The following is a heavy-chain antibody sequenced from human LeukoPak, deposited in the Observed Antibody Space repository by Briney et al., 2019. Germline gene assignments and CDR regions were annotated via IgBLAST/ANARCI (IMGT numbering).Heavy chain of an antibody. D-gene: IGHD4-17*01. CDR3: TRDALYGDPSYYYMDV. CDR1: GFTFNGFW. Sequence: GGSLRLSCAASGFTFNGFWMSWVRQAPGKGLEWVANINQDGSDIYYLGSVRGRFTISRDNAMNSLYLQMNSLRAEDTAVYYCTRDALYGDPSYYYMDVWGKGTTVIVSS. J-gene: IGHJ6*03. CDR2: INQDGSDI. V-gene: IGHV3-7*01.